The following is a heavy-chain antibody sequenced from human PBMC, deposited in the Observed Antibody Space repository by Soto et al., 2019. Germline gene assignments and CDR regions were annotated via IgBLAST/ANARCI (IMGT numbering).Heavy chain of an antibody. CDR3: ARDRDFWSGHEYYYYGMDV. D-gene: IGHD3-3*01. J-gene: IGHJ6*02. CDR2: INPSGGGT. V-gene: IGHV1-46*01. CDR1: GYTFTSYY. Sequence: ASVKVSCKTSGYTFTSYYVHWVRQAPGQGLEWMAIINPSGGGTSYAQKFQGRVTMTRDTSTSTVYMELSNLRSEDTAVYYCARDRDFWSGHEYYYYGMDVWGQGTTVTVS.